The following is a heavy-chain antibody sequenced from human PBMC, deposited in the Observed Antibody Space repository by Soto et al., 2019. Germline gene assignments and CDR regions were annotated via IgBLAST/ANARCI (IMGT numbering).Heavy chain of an antibody. CDR1: GFTFSSYG. V-gene: IGHV3-30*03. J-gene: IGHJ4*02. D-gene: IGHD4-17*01. Sequence: GGSLRLSCAASGFTFSSYGMHWVRQAPGKGLEWEAVISYDGSNKYYADSVKGRFTISRDNSKNTLYLQMNSLRAEDTAVYYCARESVTTENYGTFDYWGQGTLVTVSS. CDR2: ISYDGSNK. CDR3: ARESVTTENYGTFDY.